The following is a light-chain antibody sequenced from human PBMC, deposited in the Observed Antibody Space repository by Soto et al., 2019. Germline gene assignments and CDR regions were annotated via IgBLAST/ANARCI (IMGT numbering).Light chain of an antibody. Sequence: QSALTQPASVSGSPGQSITISCTGTSSDVGGYNYVSWHQQHPGKAPQLLIYDVTYRPSGVSDRFSGSKSGNTASLTISGLQADDEDDYYCSSYTSSTTLVFGGGTKVTVL. V-gene: IGLV2-14*01. J-gene: IGLJ3*02. CDR2: DVT. CDR3: SSYTSSTTLV. CDR1: SSDVGGYNY.